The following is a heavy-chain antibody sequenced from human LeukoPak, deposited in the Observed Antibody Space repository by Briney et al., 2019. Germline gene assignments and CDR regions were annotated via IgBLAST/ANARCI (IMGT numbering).Heavy chain of an antibody. CDR2: IYYSGST. V-gene: IGHV4-39*07. D-gene: IGHD2-2*01. CDR1: GGSISSSSYY. Sequence: SETLSLTCTVSGGSISSSSYYWGWIRQPPGKGLEWIGSIYYSGSTYYNPSLKSRVTISVDTSKNQFSLKLSSVTAADTAVYYCARARYCSSTSCYEGEVDYWGQGTLVTVSS. CDR3: ARARYCSSTSCYEGEVDY. J-gene: IGHJ4*02.